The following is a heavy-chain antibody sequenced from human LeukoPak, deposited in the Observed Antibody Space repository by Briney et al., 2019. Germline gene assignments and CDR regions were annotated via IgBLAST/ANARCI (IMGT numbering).Heavy chain of an antibody. CDR2: INHSGST. D-gene: IGHD3-3*01. J-gene: IGHJ4*02. CDR1: GFTFSSYG. V-gene: IGHV4-34*08. Sequence: GSLRLSCAASGFTFSSYGMHWVRQAPGKGLEWIGEINHSGSTNYNPSLKSRVTISVDTSKNQFSLKLSSVTAADTAVYYCAYEDPTIFGVVHWGQGTLVTVSS. CDR3: AYEDPTIFGVVH.